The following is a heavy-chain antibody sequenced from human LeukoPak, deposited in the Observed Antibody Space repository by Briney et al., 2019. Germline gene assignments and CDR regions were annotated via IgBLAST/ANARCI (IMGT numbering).Heavy chain of an antibody. J-gene: IGHJ5*02. CDR2: IYTSGST. CDR3: ARSGGYDFWSSYSIGWFDP. D-gene: IGHD3-3*01. V-gene: IGHV4-4*09. CDR1: GGSISSYY. Sequence: SETLSLTCTVSGGSISSYYWSWIRQPPGKGLEWIGYIYTSGSTNYNPSLKSRVTISVDTSKNQFSLKLSSVTAADAAVYYCARSGGYDFWSSYSIGWFDPWGQGTLVTVSS.